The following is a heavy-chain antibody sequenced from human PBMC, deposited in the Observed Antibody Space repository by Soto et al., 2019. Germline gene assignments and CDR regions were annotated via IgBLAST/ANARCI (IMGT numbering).Heavy chain of an antibody. CDR1: GGSIRSYY. Sequence: SETLSLTCTVSGGSIRSYYWTWIRQPPGKGLEWIGYIYYSGSTSYNPSLKSRVTISVDTSKNQFSLKLSSVTAADTAVYYCARRWGSAADYWGQGTLVTVSS. D-gene: IGHD2-15*01. CDR3: ARRWGSAADY. CDR2: IYYSGST. J-gene: IGHJ4*02. V-gene: IGHV4-59*08.